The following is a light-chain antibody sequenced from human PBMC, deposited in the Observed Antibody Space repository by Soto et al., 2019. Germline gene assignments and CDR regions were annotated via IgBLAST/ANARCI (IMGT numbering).Light chain of an antibody. CDR3: CSYAGSSTLV. J-gene: IGLJ2*01. V-gene: IGLV2-8*01. CDR1: SSDVGGYNF. Sequence: QSALTQPPSASGSPGQSVTISCTGTSSDVGGYNFVSWYQQLPGKAPKLLIYEVIKRPSGVPDRFSGSKSGNTASLTVSGLQAEDEADYYCCSYAGSSTLVFGGGTKVTVL. CDR2: EVI.